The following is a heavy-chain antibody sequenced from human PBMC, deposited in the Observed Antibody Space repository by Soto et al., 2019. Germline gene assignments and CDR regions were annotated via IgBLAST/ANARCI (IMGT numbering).Heavy chain of an antibody. D-gene: IGHD3-22*01. CDR1: GGTFSSYA. Sequence: QVQLVQSGAEVKKPGSSVKVSCKASGGTFSSYAISWVRQAPGQGLEWMGGIIPIFGTANYAQKFQGRVTITADESTSTAYMELSSLRSEDTAVYYCAREEGIIVVVTPRGWFDPWGQGTLVTVSS. V-gene: IGHV1-69*01. CDR2: IIPIFGTA. CDR3: AREEGIIVVVTPRGWFDP. J-gene: IGHJ5*02.